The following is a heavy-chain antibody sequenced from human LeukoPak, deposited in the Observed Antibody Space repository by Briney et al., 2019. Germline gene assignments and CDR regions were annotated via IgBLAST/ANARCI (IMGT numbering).Heavy chain of an antibody. V-gene: IGHV4-34*01. D-gene: IGHD3-10*01. CDR1: GGSFLGYY. CDR3: ARKKASRGNYYGSGSYYWFDP. Sequence: SETLSLTCAVYGGSFLGYYWSWIRQPPGKGPEWIGEINHSGSTKYNPSLKSRVTISVDTSKNQFSLKLSSVTAADTAVCYCARKKASRGNYYGSGSYYWFDPWGQGTLVTVSS. J-gene: IGHJ5*02. CDR2: INHSGST.